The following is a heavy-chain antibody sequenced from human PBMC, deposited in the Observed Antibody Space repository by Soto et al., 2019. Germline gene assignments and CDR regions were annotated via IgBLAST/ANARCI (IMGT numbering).Heavy chain of an antibody. CDR1: GYTFTSYA. CDR2: INAGNGNT. V-gene: IGHV1-3*01. Sequence: ASVKVSCKASGYTFTSYAMHWVRQAPGQRREWMGCINAGNGNTKYSQKFQGRVTITRDTSASTAYMELSSLRSEDTAVYYCARCEWSGFSSMDVWGKGTPVTVSS. CDR3: ARCEWSGFSSMDV. J-gene: IGHJ6*03. D-gene: IGHD3-3*01.